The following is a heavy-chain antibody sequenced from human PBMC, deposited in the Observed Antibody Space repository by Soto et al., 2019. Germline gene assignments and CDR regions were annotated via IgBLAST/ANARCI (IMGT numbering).Heavy chain of an antibody. D-gene: IGHD2-2*01. Sequence: EVQLVESGGVLVQPGGSLRLSCAASGFTFSTYWMHWVRQAPGKGLVWVSRINGDGSDTVYADSVKGRFTISRDNAKSTLYLQMNSLRAEDTAVYYCTRSIMGFSYADSWGGGTLVTVSS. CDR3: TRSIMGFSYADS. CDR2: INGDGSDT. V-gene: IGHV3-74*01. CDR1: GFTFSTYW. J-gene: IGHJ4*02.